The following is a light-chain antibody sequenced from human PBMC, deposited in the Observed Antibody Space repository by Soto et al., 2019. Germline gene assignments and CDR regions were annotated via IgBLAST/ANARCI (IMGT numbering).Light chain of an antibody. CDR2: ASS. CDR1: QTVKTY. CDR3: QQTSTTPGT. V-gene: IGKV1-39*01. J-gene: IGKJ1*01. Sequence: DVQMTQSPSSLPASVGDSVTITCRSSQTVKTYLNWYQHKPGKAPQLLIYASSRLQTGVASRFSGSGSGTYFSLTVSSLQSEDFATYYCQQTSTTPGTFGQGTKVEIK.